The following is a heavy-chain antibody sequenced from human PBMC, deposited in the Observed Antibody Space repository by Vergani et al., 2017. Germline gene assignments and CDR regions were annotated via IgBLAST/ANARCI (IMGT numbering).Heavy chain of an antibody. Sequence: QVQLEESGPGLVKPSDTLSLTCTVSGGSFNTYYWSWIRQSPGKGLEWIGYIYSTGSTNYNPSLNSRVTMSVDTSKNQFSLKLRSVTAADTAVYFCARVMYRDEASTGYRLEGMDIWGQGTTVTISS. CDR2: IYSTGST. CDR3: ARVMYRDEASTGYRLEGMDI. CDR1: GGSFNTYY. J-gene: IGHJ6*02. V-gene: IGHV4-59*13. D-gene: IGHD3-9*01.